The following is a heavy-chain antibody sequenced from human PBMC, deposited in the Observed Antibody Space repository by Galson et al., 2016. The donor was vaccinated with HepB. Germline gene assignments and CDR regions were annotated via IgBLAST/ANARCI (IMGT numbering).Heavy chain of an antibody. CDR3: ARAPEGVVTTVYGLDV. CDR1: GGTFSSYV. Sequence: SVKVSCKASGGTFSSYVISWVRQAPGQGLEWMGGIIPIFGTAKYAQKFQGRVTITADKATSTAYMEVNSLRSEDTATYYCARAPEGVVTTVYGLDVWGQGTMVTVSS. CDR2: IIPIFGTA. V-gene: IGHV1-69*06. J-gene: IGHJ3*01. D-gene: IGHD2-21*02.